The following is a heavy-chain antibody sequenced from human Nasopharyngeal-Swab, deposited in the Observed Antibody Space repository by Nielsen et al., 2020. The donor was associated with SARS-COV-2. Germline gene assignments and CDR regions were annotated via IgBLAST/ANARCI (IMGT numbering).Heavy chain of an antibody. Sequence: AVSGGSISSGGYSWSRVRPPPGKGLEWIGYIYHSGSTYYNPSLKSRVTISVDRSKNQFSLKLSSVTAADTAVYYCARVFQEQQLAGGYYYGMDVWGQGTTVTVSS. CDR2: IYHSGST. CDR3: ARVFQEQQLAGGYYYGMDV. V-gene: IGHV4-30-2*01. CDR1: GGSISSGGYS. J-gene: IGHJ6*02. D-gene: IGHD6-13*01.